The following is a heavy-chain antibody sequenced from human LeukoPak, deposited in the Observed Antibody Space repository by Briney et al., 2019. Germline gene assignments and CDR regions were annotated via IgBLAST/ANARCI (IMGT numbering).Heavy chain of an antibody. J-gene: IGHJ6*04. D-gene: IGHD4-17*01. V-gene: IGHV4-38-2*02. CDR1: GYSITSGYF. Sequence: SETVSLTCTVSGYSITSGYFWGWIRQPPGKGLEWIGRIYHNGSTNYNSSLKSRVTISVDTSKNQISLKLNSVTAADTAVYYCARVGTVNYYYGMDVWGKGTTVTVSS. CDR3: ARVGTVNYYYGMDV. CDR2: IYHNGST.